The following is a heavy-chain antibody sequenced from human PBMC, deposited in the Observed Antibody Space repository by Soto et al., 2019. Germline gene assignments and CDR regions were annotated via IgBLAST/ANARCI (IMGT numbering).Heavy chain of an antibody. Sequence: PGGSLRLSCAASGVTSSTYTMNWVRQAPGKGLEWVGRIKSKTDGGTTDYAAPVKGRFTISRDDSKNTLYLQMNSLKTEDTAVYYCTTDIVLVPATNVDYWGQGTLVTVSS. D-gene: IGHD2-2*01. CDR1: GVTSSTYT. CDR3: TTDIVLVPATNVDY. J-gene: IGHJ4*02. V-gene: IGHV3-15*07. CDR2: IKSKTDGGTT.